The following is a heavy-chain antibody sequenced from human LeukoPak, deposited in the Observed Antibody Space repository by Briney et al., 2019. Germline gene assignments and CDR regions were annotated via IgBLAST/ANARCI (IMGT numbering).Heavy chain of an antibody. D-gene: IGHD6-13*01. V-gene: IGHV3-21*01. CDR3: ARGITLAAAFDI. CDR1: GFTFSSYS. CDR2: ISSSSSYI. Sequence: GGSLRLSCAASGFTFSSYSMNWVRQAPGKGLEWVSSISSSSSYIYYADSVKGRFTISRDNAKNSLYLQMNSLRAEDTAVYYCARGITLAAAFDIWGQGTLVTVSS. J-gene: IGHJ4*02.